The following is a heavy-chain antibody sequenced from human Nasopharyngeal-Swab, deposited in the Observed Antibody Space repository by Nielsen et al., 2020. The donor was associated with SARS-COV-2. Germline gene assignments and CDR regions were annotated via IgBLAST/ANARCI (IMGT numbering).Heavy chain of an antibody. V-gene: IGHV3-49*04. CDR2: IRSKAYGGTT. Sequence: GGSLRLSCTASGFTFGDYAMSWVRQAPGKGLEWVGFIRSKAYGGTTEYAASVKGRFTISRDDSKSIAYLQMNSLKTEDTAVYYCTRGQDYYDSSGYYDWGQGTLVTVSS. D-gene: IGHD3-22*01. CDR1: GFTFGDYA. CDR3: TRGQDYYDSSGYYD. J-gene: IGHJ4*02.